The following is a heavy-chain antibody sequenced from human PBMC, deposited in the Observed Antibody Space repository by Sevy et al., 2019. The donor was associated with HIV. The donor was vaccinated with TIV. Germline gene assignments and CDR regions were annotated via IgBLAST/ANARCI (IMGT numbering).Heavy chain of an antibody. D-gene: IGHD1-26*01. CDR2: INWNGGST. Sequence: GGSLRLSCAASGFTFDDYGMSWVRQAPGKGLEWVSGINWNGGSTGYADSVKGRFTISRDNVKNSLYLQIKSLRAEDTALYYCASGDSGSYLRFDYWGQGTLVTVSS. CDR3: ASGDSGSYLRFDY. CDR1: GFTFDDYG. V-gene: IGHV3-20*04. J-gene: IGHJ4*02.